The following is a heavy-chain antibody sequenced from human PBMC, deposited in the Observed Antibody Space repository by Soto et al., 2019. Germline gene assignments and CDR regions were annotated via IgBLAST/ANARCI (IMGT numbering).Heavy chain of an antibody. V-gene: IGHV1-69*12. CDR3: ARDGQIAAEEFPLDY. J-gene: IGHJ4*02. CDR2: IIPIFGTA. D-gene: IGHD6-13*01. CDR1: GGTFSSYA. Sequence: QVQLVQSGAEVKKPGSSVKVSCKASGGTFSSYAISWVRQAPGQGLEWMGGIIPIFGTANYAQKFQGRVTTTADEYTSTAYMERSSLRSEDTAVYYWARDGQIAAEEFPLDYWGQGTLVTVSS.